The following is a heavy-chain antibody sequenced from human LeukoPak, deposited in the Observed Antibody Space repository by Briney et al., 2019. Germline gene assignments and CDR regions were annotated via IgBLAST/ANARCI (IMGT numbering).Heavy chain of an antibody. D-gene: IGHD2-2*01. CDR1: GGSISGSY. CDR2: INHGGST. Sequence: KPSETLSLTCTVSGGSISGSYWIWIRQPPGKGLEWIGEINHGGSTTYNPSLKSRVTISVDTSKNQFSLKLRSVTAADTAVYYCARGGRGVPTARRFKFGDCFDPWGPGTLVTASS. J-gene: IGHJ5*02. CDR3: ARGGRGVPTARRFKFGDCFDP. V-gene: IGHV4-34*01.